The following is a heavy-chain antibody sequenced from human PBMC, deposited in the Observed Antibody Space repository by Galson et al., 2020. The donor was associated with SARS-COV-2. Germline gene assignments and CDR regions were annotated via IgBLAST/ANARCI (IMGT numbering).Heavy chain of an antibody. J-gene: IGHJ6*03. V-gene: IGHV3-11*05. D-gene: IGHD2-2*02. CDR2: ISSSSSYT. CDR1: GFTFSDYY. Sequence: KIGESLKISCAASGFTFSDYYMSWIRQAPGKGLEGVSYISSSSSYTNYADSVKGRFTISRDNAKNSLYLQMNSLRAEDTAVYYCARVERGYCGSTSCYIPGYYYYMDVWGKGTTVTVSS. CDR3: ARVERGYCGSTSCYIPGYYYYMDV.